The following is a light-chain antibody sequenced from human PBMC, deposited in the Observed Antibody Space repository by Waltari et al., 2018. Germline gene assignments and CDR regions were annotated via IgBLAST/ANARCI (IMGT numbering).Light chain of an antibody. J-gene: IGLJ1*01. CDR1: NRDVGSYSL. Sequence: QSALTQPASVSGSPGQSTTIPCTGSNRDVGSYSLVSWYHQHPGKAPKLLIYGVTKRPSGVSHRFSGSKSGNTASLTISGLQTEDEADYYCCSYAGSSTSSVVFGTGTKVIVL. CDR3: CSYAGSSTSSVV. V-gene: IGLV2-23*02. CDR2: GVT.